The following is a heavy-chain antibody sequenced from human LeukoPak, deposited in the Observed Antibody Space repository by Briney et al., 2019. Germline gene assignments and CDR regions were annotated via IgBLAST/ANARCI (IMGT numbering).Heavy chain of an antibody. CDR3: AKDLTVDTAMVRRKYYYYYGMDV. CDR1: GFTFDDYA. V-gene: IGHV3-43*02. J-gene: IGHJ6*02. Sequence: PGGSLRLSCAASGFTFDDYAMHWVRQAPGKGLEWVSLISGDGGSTYYADSVKGRFTISRDNSKNSLYLQMNSLRTEDTALYYCAKDLTVDTAMVRRKYYYYYGMDVWGQGTTVTVSS. CDR2: ISGDGGST. D-gene: IGHD5-18*01.